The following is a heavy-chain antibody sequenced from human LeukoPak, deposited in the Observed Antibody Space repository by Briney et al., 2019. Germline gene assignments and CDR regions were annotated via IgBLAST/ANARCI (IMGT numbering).Heavy chain of an antibody. Sequence: ASVKVSCKASGYTFTTYGISWVRQAPGQGLEWMGWISAYNGNTNYAQKLQGRVTMTTDTSTSTAYMELRSLRSDDTAVYYCARELAAADPPWFDPWGQGTLVTVSS. V-gene: IGHV1-18*01. CDR3: ARELAAADPPWFDP. J-gene: IGHJ5*02. D-gene: IGHD6-13*01. CDR2: ISAYNGNT. CDR1: GYTFTTYG.